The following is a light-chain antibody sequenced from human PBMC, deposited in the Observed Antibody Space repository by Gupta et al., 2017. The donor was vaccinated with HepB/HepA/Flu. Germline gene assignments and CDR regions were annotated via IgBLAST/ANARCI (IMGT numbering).Light chain of an antibody. CDR2: GNT. CDR1: SSNIGAGYN. J-gene: IGLJ3*02. V-gene: IGLV1-40*01. Sequence: SVLTQPPSVSGAPGQRVSISYTGCSSNIGAGYNVHWYQQVPGTAPKLLIYGNTNRPSGVPDRFSGSKSGTSASLAITGLQAEDEADYYCQSYDSSLSGWVFGGGTKLTVL. CDR3: QSYDSSLSGWV.